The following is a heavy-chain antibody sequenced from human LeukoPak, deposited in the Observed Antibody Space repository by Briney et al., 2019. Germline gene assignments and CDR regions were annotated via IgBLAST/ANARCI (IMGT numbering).Heavy chain of an antibody. V-gene: IGHV4-4*02. J-gene: IGHJ4*02. CDR2: IQYSGRT. CDR1: GGSISSNW. Sequence: SGTLSLTCAVSGGSISSNWWSWVRQPPGKGLEWIGEIQYSGRTNYNPSPKSRVTISVDKSKKQFSLNLYSVTAADTAMYYCARDESDFSKVAYWGQGTLVIVSS. D-gene: IGHD4-11*01. CDR3: ARDESDFSKVAY.